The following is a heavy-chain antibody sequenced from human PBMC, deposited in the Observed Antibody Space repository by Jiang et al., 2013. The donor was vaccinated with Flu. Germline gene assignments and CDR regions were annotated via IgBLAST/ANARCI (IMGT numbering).Heavy chain of an antibody. D-gene: IGHD6-19*01. CDR2: ISSSGSTI. CDR3: ARRIAVAGLWRRVGWYFDL. J-gene: IGHJ2*01. CDR1: GLTFSSYE. V-gene: IGHV3-48*03. Sequence: SLRLSCAASGLTFSSYEMNWVRQAPGKGLEWVSYISSSGSTIYYADSVKGRFTISRDNAKNSLYLQMNSLRAEDTAVYYCARRIAVAGLWRRVGWYFDLWGRGTLVTVSS.